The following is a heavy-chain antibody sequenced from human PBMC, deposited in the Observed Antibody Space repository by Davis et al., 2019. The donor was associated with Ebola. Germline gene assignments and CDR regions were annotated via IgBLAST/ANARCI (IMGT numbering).Heavy chain of an antibody. CDR3: ARHGGGSGYDC. J-gene: IGHJ4*02. Sequence: MPSETLSLTCTVSGGSISSTIYYWDWIRQPPGKGLEWIGSIYYSGTTYYNPSLKSRVTVSVDTSKNQFSLRLRSVTATDTAVYYCARHGGGSGYDCWGQGTLVTVSS. CDR2: IYYSGTT. V-gene: IGHV4-39*01. CDR1: GGSISSTIYY. D-gene: IGHD2-21*01.